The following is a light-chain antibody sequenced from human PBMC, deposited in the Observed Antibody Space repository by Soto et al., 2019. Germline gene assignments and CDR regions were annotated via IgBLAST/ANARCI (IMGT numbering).Light chain of an antibody. CDR3: QSYDSSLSGYV. J-gene: IGLJ1*01. CDR2: HVS. V-gene: IGLV2-8*01. Sequence: QSVLTQPPSASGSPGQSVTISCTGAGTDVGQYNYVSWYQQHPGKAPKLLIHHVSRRPSGVPARFSGSKSGNTASLAIAGLQAEDEGDYYCQSYDSSLSGYVFGTGTKVTVL. CDR1: GTDVGQYNY.